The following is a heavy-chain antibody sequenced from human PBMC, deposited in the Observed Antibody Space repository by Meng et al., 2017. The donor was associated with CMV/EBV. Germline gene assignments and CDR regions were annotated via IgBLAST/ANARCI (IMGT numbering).Heavy chain of an antibody. J-gene: IGHJ4*02. Sequence: GGSLRLSCAASGFSVSRNDMSWVRQAPGKGLEWVSGISWNSGSIVYADSVKGRFTISRDNAKNSLYLQMNSLRDEDMALYHCAKGVYSNYDAPFDYWGQGILVTVSS. CDR3: AKGVYSNYDAPFDY. D-gene: IGHD4-11*01. V-gene: IGHV3-9*03. CDR2: ISWNSGSI. CDR1: GFSVSRND.